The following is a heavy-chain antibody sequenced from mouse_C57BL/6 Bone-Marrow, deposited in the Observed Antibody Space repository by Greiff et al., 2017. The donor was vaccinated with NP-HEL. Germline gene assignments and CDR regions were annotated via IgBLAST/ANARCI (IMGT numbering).Heavy chain of an antibody. J-gene: IGHJ3*01. V-gene: IGHV5-17*01. D-gene: IGHD2-3*01. Sequence: EVKLMESGGGLVKPGGSLKLSCAASGFTFTDYGMHWVRQAPEKGLEWVAYISRGSSTIYYADTVKGRVTISRDNAKNTLFLQMTSLRSEDTAMYYCARDGYYPFAYWGQGTLVTVSA. CDR1: GFTFTDYG. CDR2: ISRGSSTI. CDR3: ARDGYYPFAY.